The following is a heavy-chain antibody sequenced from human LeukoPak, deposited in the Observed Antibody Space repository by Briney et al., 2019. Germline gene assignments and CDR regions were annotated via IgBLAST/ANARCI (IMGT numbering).Heavy chain of an antibody. CDR3: ARYVRGSYFYMDV. CDR2: IKQDGSDK. CDR1: GFTSSSYF. Sequence: GGSPRLSCAASGFTSSSYFISWVRQAPGKGLEWVANIKQDGSDKYYMDSVKGRFTISRDNAKISLYLQMNSLRAEDTAVYYCARYVRGSYFYMDVWGKGTTVTVSS. J-gene: IGHJ6*03. V-gene: IGHV3-7*01. D-gene: IGHD3-10*01.